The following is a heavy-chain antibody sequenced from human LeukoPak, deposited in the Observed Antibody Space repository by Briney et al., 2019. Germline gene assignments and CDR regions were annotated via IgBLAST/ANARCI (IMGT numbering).Heavy chain of an antibody. Sequence: GGSLRLSCAASGFTFSSYWMHWVRQAPGKGLVWVSHINSYGSSTNYADSVKGRFTISRDNAKNTLYLQMNSLSVEDTATYYCIRDFRSADLWGQGTLVTVTS. J-gene: IGHJ5*02. V-gene: IGHV3-74*01. CDR1: GFTFSSYW. CDR3: IRDFRSADL. CDR2: INSYGSST.